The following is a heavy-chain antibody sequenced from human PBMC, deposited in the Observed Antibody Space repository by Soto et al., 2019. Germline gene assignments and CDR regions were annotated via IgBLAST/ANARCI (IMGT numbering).Heavy chain of an antibody. CDR2: ISGYNANT. J-gene: IGHJ4*02. CDR3: ARGGYYYDSSGYYSDY. Sequence: ASVKVSCKASGYTFTGYGIGWVRQAPGQGLEWMGWISGYNANTNYPQKLQDRITMTTDTSTSTAYMELRSLRSDDTAVYYCARGGYYYDSSGYYSDYWGQGTLVTVSS. CDR1: GYTFTGYG. D-gene: IGHD3-22*01. V-gene: IGHV1-18*01.